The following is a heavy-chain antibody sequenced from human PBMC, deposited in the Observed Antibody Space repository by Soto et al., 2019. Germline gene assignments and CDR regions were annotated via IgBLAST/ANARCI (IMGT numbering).Heavy chain of an antibody. CDR3: ARDRLQFVSSPYTWFDR. J-gene: IGHJ5*02. CDR1: GGSFSGYY. CDR2: INHSGST. Sequence: SETRSLICAVYGGSFSGYYWSWIRQPPGKGLEWIGEINHSGSTNYNPSLKSRVTISVDTSKNQFSLKLSSVTAADTAVYYCARDRLQFVSSPYTWFDRWVKRSMVTDSS. D-gene: IGHD4-4*01. V-gene: IGHV4-34*01.